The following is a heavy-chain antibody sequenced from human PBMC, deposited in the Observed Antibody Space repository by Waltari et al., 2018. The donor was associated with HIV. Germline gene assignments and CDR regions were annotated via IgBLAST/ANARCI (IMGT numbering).Heavy chain of an antibody. D-gene: IGHD3-22*01. V-gene: IGHV1-18*01. J-gene: IGHJ4*02. CDR1: GYTFTGHG. CDR3: ARENYYDTSASHCPFDY. Sequence: QVQLVQSGAEVKKPGASVKVSCKTSGYTFTGHGISWLRQAPGQGLEWMGWISAYYVDTNYAKKFQGRVSMTRDTSTTTAYMELTSLRSDDTAVYYCARENYYDTSASHCPFDYWGQGTLVTVSS. CDR2: ISAYYVDT.